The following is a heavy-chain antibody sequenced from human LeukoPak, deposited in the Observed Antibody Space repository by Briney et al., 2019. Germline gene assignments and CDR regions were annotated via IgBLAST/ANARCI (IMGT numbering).Heavy chain of an antibody. V-gene: IGHV1-46*01. CDR1: GYTFTSYY. Sequence: GASVKVSCKASGYTFTSYYMHWVRQAPGQGLEWMGIINPSGGSTSYAQKFQGRVTMTRDMSTSTVYMELSSLRSEDTAVYYCGREELPPNVAFDYWGQGTLVTVSS. CDR3: GREELPPNVAFDY. J-gene: IGHJ4*02. CDR2: INPSGGST. D-gene: IGHD1-26*01.